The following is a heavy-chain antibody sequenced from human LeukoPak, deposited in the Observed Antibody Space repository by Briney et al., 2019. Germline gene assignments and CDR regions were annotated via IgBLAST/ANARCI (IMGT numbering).Heavy chain of an antibody. CDR3: ARDLAIFDI. J-gene: IGHJ3*02. V-gene: IGHV3-11*04. CDR2: ISSSGGTI. CDR1: GFTFSDSY. Sequence: GGSLRLSCAASGFTFSDSYMSWIRQVPGKGLEWISYISSSGGTIYYADSVKGRFTISRDNAKNSLYLQMNSLRAEDTAVYYCARDLAIFDIWGQGTMVTVSS.